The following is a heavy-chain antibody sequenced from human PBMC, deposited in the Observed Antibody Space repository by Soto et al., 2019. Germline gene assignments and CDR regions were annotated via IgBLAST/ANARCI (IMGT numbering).Heavy chain of an antibody. V-gene: IGHV1-3*01. J-gene: IGHJ5*02. Sequence: QVHLVQSGAEVKKPGASVKVSCTASGYTFTHYAIHWVRHAPGQRLEWMGFINAGSGNTKYSQTFQGRLTFTKDTSASTAYMDLSSLRSEDTAIYYFARGLAADGAWGQGTLVTVSS. CDR1: GYTFTHYA. CDR2: INAGSGNT. CDR3: ARGLAADGA. D-gene: IGHD6-13*01.